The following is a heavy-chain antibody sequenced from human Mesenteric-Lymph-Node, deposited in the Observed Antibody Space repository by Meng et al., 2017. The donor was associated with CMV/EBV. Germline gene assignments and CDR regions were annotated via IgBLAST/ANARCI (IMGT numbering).Heavy chain of an antibody. D-gene: IGHD5-12*01. V-gene: IGHV3-30*19. J-gene: IGHJ6*02. CDR3: ARDRGGPNYYYYYGMDV. Sequence: GESLKISCAASGFTFSSYGMHWVRQAPGKGLEWVAVIWYDGSNKYYADSVKGRFTISRDNSKNTLYLQMNSLRAEDTAVYYCARDRGGPNYYYYYGMDVWGQGTTVTVSS. CDR2: IWYDGSNK. CDR1: GFTFSSYG.